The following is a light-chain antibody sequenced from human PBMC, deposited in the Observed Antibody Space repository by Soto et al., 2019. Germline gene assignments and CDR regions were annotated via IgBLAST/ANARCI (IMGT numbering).Light chain of an antibody. CDR3: QSFDTAVV. CDR1: SGSIDSNY. V-gene: IGLV6-57*03. Sequence: NFMLTQPHSVSESPGKTVTISCTRTSGSIDSNYVQWYQQRPGSAPTIVIYEDNQRPSGVPDRFSGSIDSSSNSASLTISRLKTEDGADYYCQSFDTAVVFGGGTKLTVL. J-gene: IGLJ3*02. CDR2: EDN.